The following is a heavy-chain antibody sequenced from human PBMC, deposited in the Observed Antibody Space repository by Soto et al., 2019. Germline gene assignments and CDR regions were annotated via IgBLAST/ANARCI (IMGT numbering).Heavy chain of an antibody. CDR2: IYYSGST. J-gene: IGHJ4*02. CDR1: GGSISSYY. CDR3: ARHDGSRSTDY. Sequence: SETLSLTCTVSGGSISSYYWSWIRQPPGKGLEWIGYIYYSGSTNYNPSLRSRVTISVDTSKNQFSLKLSSVTAADTAVYFCARHDGSRSTDYWGQGTLVTV. D-gene: IGHD3-10*01. V-gene: IGHV4-59*08.